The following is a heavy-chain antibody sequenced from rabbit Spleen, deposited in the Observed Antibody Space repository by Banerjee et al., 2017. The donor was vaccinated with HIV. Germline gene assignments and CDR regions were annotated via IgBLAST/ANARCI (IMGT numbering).Heavy chain of an antibody. J-gene: IGHJ6*01. CDR1: GFSFNSGYD. V-gene: IGHV1S40*01. CDR3: ARDTSSSFSSYGMDL. CDR2: AYAGSSGAT. Sequence: QSLEESGGGLVKPGASLTLTCTASGFSFNSGYDMCWVRQAPGKGLEWVACAYAGSSGATYSAAWAKGRFTISKSSSTTVTLQMTGLTAADTATYFCARDTSSSFSSYGMDLWGPGTLVT. D-gene: IGHD1-1*01.